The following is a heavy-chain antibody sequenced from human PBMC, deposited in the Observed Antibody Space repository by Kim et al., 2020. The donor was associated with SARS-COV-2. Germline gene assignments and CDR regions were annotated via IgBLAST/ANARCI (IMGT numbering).Heavy chain of an antibody. Sequence: SVKVSCKASGGTFSSYAISWVRQAPGQGLEWMGRIIPILGIANYAQKFQGRVTITADKSTSTAYMELSSLRSEDTAVYYCARDQSSSGCMDVWGQGTTVTVSS. CDR2: IIPILGIA. CDR3: ARDQSSSGCMDV. D-gene: IGHD6-19*01. V-gene: IGHV1-69*04. J-gene: IGHJ6*02. CDR1: GGTFSSYA.